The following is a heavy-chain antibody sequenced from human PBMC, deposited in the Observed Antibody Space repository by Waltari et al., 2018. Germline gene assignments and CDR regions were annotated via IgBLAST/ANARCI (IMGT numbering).Heavy chain of an antibody. CDR1: GFTFSSYS. V-gene: IGHV3-21*01. CDR3: ARGVTIFSAFDI. Sequence: EVQLVESGGGLVKPGGSLRLSCAASGFTFSSYSMNWVPQAPGKGLGWVSSISSSSSYIYYADSVKGRFTISRDNAKNSLYLQMNSLRAEDTAVYYCARGVTIFSAFDIWGQGTMVTVSS. D-gene: IGHD3-9*01. CDR2: ISSSSSYI. J-gene: IGHJ3*02.